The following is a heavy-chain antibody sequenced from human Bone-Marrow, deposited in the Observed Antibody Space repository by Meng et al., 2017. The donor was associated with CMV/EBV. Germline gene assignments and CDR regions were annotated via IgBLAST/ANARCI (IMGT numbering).Heavy chain of an antibody. Sequence: GGSLRLSCAASGFTFNRCGMAWVRQAPGKGLEWVSTLNDDGSNTHYADSVKGRFTISRDNSKNTLYLEMNSLRVEDTAEYFWAKDAGGEIMWDDWSQGTLVTVSS. J-gene: IGHJ4*02. V-gene: IGHV3-23*01. D-gene: IGHD3-10*01. CDR2: LNDDGSNT. CDR3: AKDAGGEIMWDD. CDR1: GFTFNRCG.